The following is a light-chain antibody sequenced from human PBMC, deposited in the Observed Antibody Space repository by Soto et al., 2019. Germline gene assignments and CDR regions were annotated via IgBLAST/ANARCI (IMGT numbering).Light chain of an antibody. Sequence: EIVMTQSPATLSVSPGERATLSCRASQNVSSNLAWYQQKPGQPPSLLIYGASTRATGIPARFSGSGSGTEFTLTISSLQSEDFAVYYCQQYNDWPPWTFGQGTKVEIK. J-gene: IGKJ1*01. CDR1: QNVSSN. CDR2: GAS. CDR3: QQYNDWPPWT. V-gene: IGKV3-15*01.